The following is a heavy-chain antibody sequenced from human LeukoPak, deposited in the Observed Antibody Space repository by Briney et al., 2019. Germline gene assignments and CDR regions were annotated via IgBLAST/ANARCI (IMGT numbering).Heavy chain of an antibody. CDR2: ISGSGGST. CDR3: AKALRAYYYDSSGYYFDY. D-gene: IGHD3-22*01. J-gene: IGHJ4*02. V-gene: IGHV3-23*01. CDR1: GFTFSSYA. Sequence: GGSLRLSCAASGFTFSSYAMGWVRQAPGKGLEWVSAISGSGGSTYYADSVKGRFTISRDNSKNTLYLQMNSLRAEDTAVYYCAKALRAYYYDSSGYYFDYWGQGTLVTVSS.